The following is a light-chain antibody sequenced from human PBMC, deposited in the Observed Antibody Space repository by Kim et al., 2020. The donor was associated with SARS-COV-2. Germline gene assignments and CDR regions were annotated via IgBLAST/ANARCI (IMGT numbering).Light chain of an antibody. V-gene: IGKV3-15*01. Sequence: EIVMTQSPVTLSVFPGERATLSCRASQSVSSNLAWFQQRPGQAPRLLIYGASARATGIPARFSGSGSGTEFTLTISGLQSEDFAVYYCQQYNDWPRTCGQGTKVDIK. CDR3: QQYNDWPRT. CDR2: GAS. CDR1: QSVSSN. J-gene: IGKJ1*01.